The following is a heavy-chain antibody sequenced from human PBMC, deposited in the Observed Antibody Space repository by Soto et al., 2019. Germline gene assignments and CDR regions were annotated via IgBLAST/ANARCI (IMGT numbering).Heavy chain of an antibody. CDR1: GFTFDDYA. V-gene: IGHV3-9*01. CDR3: ATMGGITMVRGVTYHYYYMDV. Sequence: GGSLRLSCAASGFTFDDYAMHWVRQAPGKGLEWVSGISWNSGSIGYADSVKGRFTISRDNAKNSLYLQMNSLRAEDTALYYCATMGGITMVRGVTYHYYYMDVWGKGTTVTVSS. CDR2: ISWNSGSI. J-gene: IGHJ6*03. D-gene: IGHD3-10*01.